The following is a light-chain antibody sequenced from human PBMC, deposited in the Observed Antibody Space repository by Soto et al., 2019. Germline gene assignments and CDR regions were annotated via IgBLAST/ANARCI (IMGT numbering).Light chain of an antibody. CDR1: QDIRNF. CDR2: AAS. CDR3: QQAASFPRT. Sequence: DIQVTQSPSSVSASVGDSVTITCRASQDIRNFLAWYQQKPGKAPKLLIYAASGLQNAVPSRFSGSGSGTDFTLTISSLQPEDFATYFCQQAASFPRTFGGGTKVEI. V-gene: IGKV1-12*01. J-gene: IGKJ4*02.